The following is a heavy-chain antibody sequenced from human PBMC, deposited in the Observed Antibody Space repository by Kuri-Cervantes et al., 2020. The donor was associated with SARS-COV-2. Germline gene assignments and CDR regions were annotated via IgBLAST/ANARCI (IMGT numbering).Heavy chain of an antibody. CDR2: IYSGGST. CDR1: GFTFSSYS. J-gene: IGHJ4*02. D-gene: IGHD3-22*01. Sequence: GGSLRLSCAASGFTFSSYSMNWVRQAPGKGLEWVSVIYSGGSTYYADSVKGRFTISRDNSKNTLYLQMNSLRAEDTAVYYCASIVTGDSSGYYWGQGTLVTVSS. CDR3: ASIVTGDSSGYY. V-gene: IGHV3-53*01.